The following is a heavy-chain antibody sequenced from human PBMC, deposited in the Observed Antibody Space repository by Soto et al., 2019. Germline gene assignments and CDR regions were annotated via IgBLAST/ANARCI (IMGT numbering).Heavy chain of an antibody. J-gene: IGHJ5*02. Sequence: GGSLRLSCAASGFTFRSFTMNWVRQAPGKGLEWVSTISSNSAYINYTDALRGRFTISRDNAKNSLHLQMNSLRAEDTAVYYCTRDASRDSSARGWFDPWGPGTLVTVSS. V-gene: IGHV3-21*01. CDR3: TRDASRDSSARGWFDP. CDR2: ISSNSAYI. D-gene: IGHD6-13*01. CDR1: GFTFRSFT.